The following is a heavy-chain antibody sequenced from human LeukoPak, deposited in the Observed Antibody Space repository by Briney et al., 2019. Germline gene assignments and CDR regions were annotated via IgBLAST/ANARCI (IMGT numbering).Heavy chain of an antibody. Sequence: SETLSLTCTVSGGSISSYYWGWIRQPPGKGLEWIGSIYYSGSTYYNPSLKSRVTISVDTSKDQFSLKLSSVTAADTAVYYCARLTPGIAVAGTVDYWGQGTLVTVSS. CDR3: ARLTPGIAVAGTVDY. V-gene: IGHV4-39*01. CDR2: IYYSGST. J-gene: IGHJ4*02. CDR1: GGSISSYY. D-gene: IGHD6-19*01.